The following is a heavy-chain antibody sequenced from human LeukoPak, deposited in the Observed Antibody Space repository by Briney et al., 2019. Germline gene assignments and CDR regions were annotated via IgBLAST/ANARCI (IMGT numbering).Heavy chain of an antibody. CDR2: ISSSSSYT. Sequence: GGSLRLSCAASGFTFSDYYMSWIRQAPGKGLEWVSYISSSSSYTNYADSVKGRFTISRGNAKNSLYLQMNSLRAEDTAVYYCARVRRDTAMVKDYWGQGTLVTVSS. CDR1: GFTFSDYY. D-gene: IGHD5-18*01. V-gene: IGHV3-11*06. J-gene: IGHJ4*02. CDR3: ARVRRDTAMVKDY.